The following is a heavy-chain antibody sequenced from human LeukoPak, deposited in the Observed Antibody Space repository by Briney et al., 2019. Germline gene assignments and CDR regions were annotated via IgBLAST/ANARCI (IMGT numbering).Heavy chain of an antibody. V-gene: IGHV3-48*03. Sequence: GGSLRLSCAASGFTFSNYEMNWVRQAPGKGLEWVSYISSSGSTIYYADSVKGRFTISRDNAKNSLYLQMNSLRAEDTAVYYCARDRLWFGELLPFDYWGQGTLVTVSS. D-gene: IGHD3-10*01. CDR3: ARDRLWFGELLPFDY. CDR2: ISSSGSTI. J-gene: IGHJ4*02. CDR1: GFTFSNYE.